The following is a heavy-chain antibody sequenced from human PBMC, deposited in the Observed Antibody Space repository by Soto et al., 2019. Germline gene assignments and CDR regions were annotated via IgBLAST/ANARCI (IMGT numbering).Heavy chain of an antibody. V-gene: IGHV1-58*01. CDR3: AADRRYSYGFVSYYYYGMDV. J-gene: IGHJ6*02. D-gene: IGHD5-18*01. Sequence: SVKVSCKASGFTFTSSAVQWVRQARGQRLEWIGWIVVGSGKTNYAKKFQERVTITRDMSTSTAYMELSSLRSEDTAVYYCAADRRYSYGFVSYYYYGMDVWGQGTTVTVSS. CDR2: IVVGSGKT. CDR1: GFTFTSSA.